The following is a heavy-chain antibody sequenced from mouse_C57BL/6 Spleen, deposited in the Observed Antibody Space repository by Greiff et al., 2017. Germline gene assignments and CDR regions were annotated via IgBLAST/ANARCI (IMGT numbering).Heavy chain of an antibody. J-gene: IGHJ2*01. CDR1: GYTFTDYE. CDR2: IDPETGGT. CDR3: TRGYYGRSDY. D-gene: IGHD1-1*01. Sequence: QVQLQPSGAELVRPGASVTLSCQASGYTFTDYEMPWVPPTPVHGLEWIGAIDPETGGTASNQKFTGKAILTADKSSSTAYLELRSLTSEDYAVYYCTRGYYGRSDYWGQGTTLTVSS. V-gene: IGHV1-15*01.